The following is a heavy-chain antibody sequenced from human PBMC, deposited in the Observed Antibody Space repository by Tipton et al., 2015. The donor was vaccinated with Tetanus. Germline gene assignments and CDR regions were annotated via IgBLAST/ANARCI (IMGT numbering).Heavy chain of an antibody. D-gene: IGHD3-16*01. CDR3: AREDGGPTLDYFDS. CDR1: GFIFSSYS. CDR2: ITFDGSTK. V-gene: IGHV3-30-3*01. J-gene: IGHJ4*02. Sequence: SLRLSCEVSGFIFSSYSMNWVRQAPGKGLEWVAVITFDGSTKYYGDSVKGRFTLSRDNSQNTLYLQMNSLKVEDTAVYYCAREDGGPTLDYFDSWGQGALVIVSS.